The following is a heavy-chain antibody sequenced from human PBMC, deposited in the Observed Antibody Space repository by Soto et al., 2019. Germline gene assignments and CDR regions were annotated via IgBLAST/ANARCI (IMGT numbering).Heavy chain of an antibody. Sequence: SATLSLTCTVSGGSISSTSYYWGWIRQPPGKGLEWIGTIYHSGSASYHPSLKSRVTMSVDTSKNQFSLNLSSVTAADTAVYHCARSLRRGWIYPWGQGTLVTVSS. CDR2: IYHSGSA. CDR3: ARSLRRGWIYP. J-gene: IGHJ5*02. CDR1: GGSISSTSYY. V-gene: IGHV4-39*01.